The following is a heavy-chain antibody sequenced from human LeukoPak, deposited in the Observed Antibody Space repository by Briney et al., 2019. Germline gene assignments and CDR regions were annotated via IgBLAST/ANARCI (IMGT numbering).Heavy chain of an antibody. V-gene: IGHV1-18*01. CDR3: ANTNSGYYPGTLDH. CDR2: ISVYNGKT. Sequence: ASVKVSCKASGHTFTRFGITWVRQAPGQGFEWLGWISVYNGKTDYAQKNQGRVTMTTDTSTSKAYMELRSLRSDDTAVYYCANTNSGYYPGTLDHWGQGTLVTVSS. CDR1: GHTFTRFG. J-gene: IGHJ4*02. D-gene: IGHD5-12*01.